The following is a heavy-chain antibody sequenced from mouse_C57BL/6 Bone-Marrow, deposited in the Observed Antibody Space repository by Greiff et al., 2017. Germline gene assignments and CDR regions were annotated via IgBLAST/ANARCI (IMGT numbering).Heavy chain of an antibody. CDR2: IYPGGGYT. V-gene: IGHV1-63*01. Sequence: QVQLQQSGAELVRPGTSVKMSCKASGYTFTNYWIGWAKQRPGHGLEWIGDIYPGGGYTNYNEKFKGKATLTADKSSSTAYMQFSSLTSEDSAIYYCASSIYYYGSSFFDYWGQGTTLTVSS. CDR1: GYTFTNYW. CDR3: ASSIYYYGSSFFDY. J-gene: IGHJ2*01. D-gene: IGHD1-1*01.